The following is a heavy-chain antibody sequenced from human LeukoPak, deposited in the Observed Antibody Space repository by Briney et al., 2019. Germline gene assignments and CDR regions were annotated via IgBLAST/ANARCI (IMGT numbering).Heavy chain of an antibody. J-gene: IGHJ4*02. CDR3: AKYYYGSGSKGYFDY. D-gene: IGHD3-10*01. CDR1: GFTFSSYA. CDR2: ISGSGGST. V-gene: IGHV3-23*01. Sequence: GGSLRLSCAASGFTFSSYAMSWVRRAPGRGLEWVSTISGSGGSTYYADSVKGRFTISGDNSKNTLYLQMNSVRAEDTAVYYCAKYYYGSGSKGYFDYWGQGTLVTVSS.